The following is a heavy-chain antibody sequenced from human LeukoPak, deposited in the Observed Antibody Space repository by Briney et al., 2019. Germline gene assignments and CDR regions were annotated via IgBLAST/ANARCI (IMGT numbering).Heavy chain of an antibody. CDR2: IYYSGST. V-gene: IGHV4-39*01. Sequence: SETLSLTCTVSGGSISSSNYYWGWIRQPPGKGLEWIGSIYYSGSTYYNPSLKSRVTISVDTSKNQFSLKLSSVTAADTAVYYCARLTPYYYDSSGYYSDYWGQGTLVTVSS. J-gene: IGHJ4*02. D-gene: IGHD3-22*01. CDR1: GGSISSSNYY. CDR3: ARLTPYYYDSSGYYSDY.